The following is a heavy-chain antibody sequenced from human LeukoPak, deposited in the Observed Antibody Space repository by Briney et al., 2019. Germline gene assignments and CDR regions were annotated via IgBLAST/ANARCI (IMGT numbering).Heavy chain of an antibody. CDR2: IIPIFGTA. J-gene: IGHJ3*02. Sequence: GASVKVSCKASGGTFSSYAISWVRQAPGQGLEWMGGIIPIFGTANYAQKFQGRVTITADESTSTAYMELSSLRSEDTAVYYCASSITMIVVVIRGNAFDIWGQGTMVTVSS. D-gene: IGHD3-22*01. V-gene: IGHV1-69*13. CDR1: GGTFSSYA. CDR3: ASSITMIVVVIRGNAFDI.